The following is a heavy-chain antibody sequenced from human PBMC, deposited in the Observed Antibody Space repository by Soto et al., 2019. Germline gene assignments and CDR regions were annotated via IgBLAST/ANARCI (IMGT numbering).Heavy chain of an antibody. V-gene: IGHV1-3*01. D-gene: IGHD6-19*01. Sequence: QVQLVQSGAEVKKPGASVKVSCKASGYTFTSYAMHWVRQAPGQRLEWMGWINAGNGDTKYSQKFQGRVTITRDTSASTAYMELSSLRSEDTAVYYCARVPPVAGTSFDYWGQGTLVTVSS. CDR3: ARVPPVAGTSFDY. CDR1: GYTFTSYA. CDR2: INAGNGDT. J-gene: IGHJ4*02.